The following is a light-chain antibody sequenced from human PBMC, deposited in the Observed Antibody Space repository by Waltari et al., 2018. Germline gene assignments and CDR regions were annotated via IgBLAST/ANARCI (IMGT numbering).Light chain of an antibody. J-gene: IGLJ2*01. CDR2: EVS. CDR3: CSYAGSNNLV. Sequence: QSALTQPPSASGSPGQSVTISCPGTSSDVAGYNYFPWYQQHPGKAPKVIIFEVSKRPSGVPDRFTGSKSGNTASLTVSGLQAEDEADYYCCSYAGSNNLVFGGGTKLTVL. CDR1: SSDVAGYNY. V-gene: IGLV2-8*01.